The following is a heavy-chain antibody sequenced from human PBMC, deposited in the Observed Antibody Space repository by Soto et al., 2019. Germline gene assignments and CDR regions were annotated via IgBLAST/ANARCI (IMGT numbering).Heavy chain of an antibody. V-gene: IGHV4-61*08. CDR3: VRDGTKTLRDWFDP. Sequence: SETLSLTCTVSGVSVNSGDYYWSWIRQPPGKGLEWIGYFYYSGITNYNPSLKSRVTISADTSKNQFSLKLRSVTAADAAVYYCVRDGTKTLRDWFDPWGQGISVTVSS. J-gene: IGHJ5*02. CDR1: GVSVNSGDYY. D-gene: IGHD1-1*01. CDR2: FYYSGIT.